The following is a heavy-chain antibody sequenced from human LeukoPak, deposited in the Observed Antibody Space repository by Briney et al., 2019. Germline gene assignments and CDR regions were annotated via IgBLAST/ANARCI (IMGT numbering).Heavy chain of an antibody. V-gene: IGHV4-38-2*02. CDR2: IYHSGSS. J-gene: IGHJ4*02. Sequence: SETLSLTCTVSGYSISSGYYWGWIRHPPGKGLEWIGNIYHSGSSYYNPSLKSRVTMSVDTSKNQFSLKLSSVTAADTAVYYCARDKLPSSGPPPFDYWGQGTLVTVSS. D-gene: IGHD3-22*01. CDR3: ARDKLPSSGPPPFDY. CDR1: GYSISSGYY.